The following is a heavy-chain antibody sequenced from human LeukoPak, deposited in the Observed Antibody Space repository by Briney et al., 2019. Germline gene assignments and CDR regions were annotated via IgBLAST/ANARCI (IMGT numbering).Heavy chain of an antibody. J-gene: IGHJ5*02. D-gene: IGHD3-10*01. V-gene: IGHV1-69*06. CDR1: GDTFISYA. Sequence: GASVKVSCKASGDTFISYAISGVRQAPGQGLEWMGGIIPIFGTANYAQKFQGRVTITADKSTSTAYMELSSLRSEDTAVYYCARVYGSGSYYFWFDPWGQGTLVTVSS. CDR3: ARVYGSGSYYFWFDP. CDR2: IIPIFGTA.